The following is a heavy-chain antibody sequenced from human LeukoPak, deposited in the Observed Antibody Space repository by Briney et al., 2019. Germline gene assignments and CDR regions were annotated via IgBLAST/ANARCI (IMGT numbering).Heavy chain of an antibody. Sequence: SETLSLTCAVYGGSFSGYYWSWIRQPPGKGLEWIGEINHSGSTNYNPSLKSRVTISVDTSKDQFSLKLSSVTAADTAVYYCASARGYSYGYFDYWGQGTLVTVSS. CDR3: ASARGYSYGYFDY. V-gene: IGHV4-34*01. CDR1: GGSFSGYY. J-gene: IGHJ4*02. D-gene: IGHD5-18*01. CDR2: INHSGST.